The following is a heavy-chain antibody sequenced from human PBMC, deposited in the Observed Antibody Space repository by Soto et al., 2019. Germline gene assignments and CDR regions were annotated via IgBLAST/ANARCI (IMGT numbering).Heavy chain of an antibody. CDR1: GFAVSSKY. Sequence: EVQLVESGGGLIQPGGSLRLSCAASGFAVSSKYMTWVRQAPGKGLEWVSVIYGGGTTYYADSVKGRFTISRDTSKNTVYLQMNSPRGENTAGYYCGQTTGWPGFDFWGQGTLVTVSS. V-gene: IGHV3-53*01. D-gene: IGHD6-19*01. J-gene: IGHJ4*02. CDR2: IYGGGTT. CDR3: GQTTGWPGFDF.